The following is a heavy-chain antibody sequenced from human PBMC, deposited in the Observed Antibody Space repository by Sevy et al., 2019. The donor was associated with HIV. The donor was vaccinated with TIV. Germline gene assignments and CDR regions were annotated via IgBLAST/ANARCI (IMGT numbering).Heavy chain of an antibody. Sequence: SETLSLTCSVSGGSIGSGTYYWGWIRRPPGKGLEWIGTIYYSGSTYYNSSLKSRVTISVDTSKNQFSLKLSSVTAADTAVYYCARHRNSLDMAAAGYWYDPWGQGTLVTVSS. CDR1: GGSIGSGTYY. V-gene: IGHV4-39*01. CDR3: ARHRNSLDMAAAGYWYDP. J-gene: IGHJ5*02. CDR2: IYYSGST. D-gene: IGHD6-13*01.